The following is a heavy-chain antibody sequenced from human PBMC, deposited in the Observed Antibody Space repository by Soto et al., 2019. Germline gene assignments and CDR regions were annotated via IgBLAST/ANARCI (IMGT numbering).Heavy chain of an antibody. CDR3: ATAEVDY. V-gene: IGHV3-74*03. Sequence: GSLRRAGTASGFTFGDYWMHWVRQPPGKGPEWVSRMTGDGRTTQYADSVKGRFTASRDNAKSTLYLQMNSLRAEDTAVYYCATAEVDYWGPGTLVTVYS. CDR2: MTGDGRTT. CDR1: GFTFGDYW. J-gene: IGHJ4*02.